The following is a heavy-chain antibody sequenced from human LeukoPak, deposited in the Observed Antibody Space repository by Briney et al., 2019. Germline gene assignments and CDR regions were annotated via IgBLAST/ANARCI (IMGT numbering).Heavy chain of an antibody. CDR1: GYTFTSYG. D-gene: IGHD5-12*01. Sequence: ASVKVSCKASGYTFTSYGISWVRQAPGQGLEWMGWISAYNGNTNYAQKLQGRVTMTTDTSTSTAYMELRSLRSDDTAVYYCARKVATSSNNWFDPWGQGTLATVSS. V-gene: IGHV1-18*01. CDR2: ISAYNGNT. J-gene: IGHJ5*02. CDR3: ARKVATSSNNWFDP.